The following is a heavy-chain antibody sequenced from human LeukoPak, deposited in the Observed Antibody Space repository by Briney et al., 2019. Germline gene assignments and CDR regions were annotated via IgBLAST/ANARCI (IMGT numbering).Heavy chain of an antibody. V-gene: IGHV1-2*02. D-gene: IGHD6-13*01. CDR2: INPNSGGT. CDR1: GYTFTGYY. J-gene: IGHJ6*02. Sequence: ASVKVSCKASGYTFTGYYMHWVRQAPGQGLEWMGWINPNSGGTHYAQKFQGRGTMTRDTFMSTAYMELSRLRSDDTAVYYCARVQSSSWYSPYYYYGMDVWGQGTTVTVSS. CDR3: ARVQSSSWYSPYYYYGMDV.